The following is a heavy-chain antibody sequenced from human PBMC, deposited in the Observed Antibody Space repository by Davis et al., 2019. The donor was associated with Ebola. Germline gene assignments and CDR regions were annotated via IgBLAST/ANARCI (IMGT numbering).Heavy chain of an antibody. V-gene: IGHV4-59*08. Sequence: MPSETLSLTCTVSGGSISSYYWSWIRQPPGKGLEWIGYIYYSGSTNYNPSLKSRVTISVDTSKNQFSLKLSSVTAADTAVYYCARHWLATILDLEYYFDYWGQGTLVTVSS. D-gene: IGHD5-24*01. CDR1: GGSISSYY. J-gene: IGHJ4*02. CDR3: ARHWLATILDLEYYFDY. CDR2: IYYSGST.